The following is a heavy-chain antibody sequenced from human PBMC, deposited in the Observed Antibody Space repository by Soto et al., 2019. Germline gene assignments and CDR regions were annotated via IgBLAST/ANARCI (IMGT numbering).Heavy chain of an antibody. CDR2: IIPILGIA. V-gene: IGHV1-69*02. CDR1: GGTFSSYT. CDR3: KQGTGIAARNNWLDP. J-gene: IGHJ5*02. D-gene: IGHD6-6*01. Sequence: SVKVSCKASGGTFSSYTISWVRQAPGQELEWMGRIIPILGIANYAQKFQGRVTITADKSTSTAYMELSSLRSEDTAVYYCKQGTGIAARNNWLDPWGQGTLVTVSS.